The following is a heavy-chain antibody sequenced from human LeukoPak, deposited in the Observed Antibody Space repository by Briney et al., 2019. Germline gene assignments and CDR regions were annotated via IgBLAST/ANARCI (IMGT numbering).Heavy chain of an antibody. CDR3: ARLRIAVAGYFDY. J-gene: IGHJ4*02. Sequence: SGTLSLTCAVSGGSISSSNWWSWVRQPPGKRLEWIGEIYHSGSTNYNPSLKSRVTISVDKSKNQFSLKLSSVTAADTAVYYCARLRIAVAGYFDYWGQGTLVTVSS. CDR2: IYHSGST. CDR1: GGSISSSNW. D-gene: IGHD6-19*01. V-gene: IGHV4-4*02.